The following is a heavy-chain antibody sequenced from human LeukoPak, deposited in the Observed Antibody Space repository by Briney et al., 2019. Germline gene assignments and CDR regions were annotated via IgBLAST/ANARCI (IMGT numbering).Heavy chain of an antibody. Sequence: WASVKVSCKASGYTFTSYDINWVRQATGQGLEWMGWMNPNSGNTAYAQKFQGRVTMTRNTSISTAYMELSSLRSEDKAVYYCAREKKIAAAGTKAFDIWGQGTMVTVSS. J-gene: IGHJ3*02. V-gene: IGHV1-8*01. CDR2: MNPNSGNT. D-gene: IGHD6-13*01. CDR3: AREKKIAAAGTKAFDI. CDR1: GYTFTSYD.